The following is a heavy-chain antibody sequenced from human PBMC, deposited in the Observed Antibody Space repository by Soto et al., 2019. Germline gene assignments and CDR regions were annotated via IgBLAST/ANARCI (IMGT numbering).Heavy chain of an antibody. CDR2: IKSKTDGGTT. J-gene: IGHJ5*02. CDR3: TTDVYYDFWSGYYNWFDP. Sequence: EVQLVESGGGLVKPGGSLRLSCAASGFTFSNAWMSWVRQAPGKGLEWVGRIKSKTDGGTTDYAAPVKGRFTISRDDSKKTLYLQMNSLQTEDTAVYYCTTDVYYDFWSGYYNWFDPWGQGTLVTVSS. V-gene: IGHV3-15*01. CDR1: GFTFSNAW. D-gene: IGHD3-3*01.